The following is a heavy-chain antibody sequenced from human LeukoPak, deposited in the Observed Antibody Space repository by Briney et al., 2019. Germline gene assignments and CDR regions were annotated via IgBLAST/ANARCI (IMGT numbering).Heavy chain of an antibody. CDR2: ISYDGSNK. CDR1: GFTFSSYA. J-gene: IGHJ3*02. V-gene: IGHV3-30-3*01. D-gene: IGHD3-9*01. Sequence: GGSLRLSCAASGFTFSSYAMHWVRRAPGKGLEWVAVISYDGSNKYYADSVKGRFTISRDNSKNTLYLQMNSLRAEDTAVYYCARGVLRYFDWTDAFDIWGQGTMVTVSS. CDR3: ARGVLRYFDWTDAFDI.